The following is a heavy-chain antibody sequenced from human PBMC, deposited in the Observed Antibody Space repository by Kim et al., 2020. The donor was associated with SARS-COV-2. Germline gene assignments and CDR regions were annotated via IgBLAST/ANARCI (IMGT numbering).Heavy chain of an antibody. V-gene: IGHV3-49*02. J-gene: IGHJ4*02. D-gene: IGHD3-3*01. CDR3: TRADFWSAYYFDY. Sequence: EYAAAVKGRFTISRDDSKSIAYLQMNSLQTEDTAVYYCTRADFWSAYYFDYWGQGTLVTVSS.